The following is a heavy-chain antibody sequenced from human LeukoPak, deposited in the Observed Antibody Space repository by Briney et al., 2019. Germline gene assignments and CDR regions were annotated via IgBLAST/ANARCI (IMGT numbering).Heavy chain of an antibody. J-gene: IGHJ4*02. Sequence: PSQTLSLTCTVSGCSISSGGYYWSWIRQHPGKGLEWIGYIYYSGSTYYNPSLKSRVTISVDTSKNQFSLKLSSVTAADTAVYYCARDHGGYAYFDYWGQGTLVTVSS. CDR3: ARDHGGYAYFDY. V-gene: IGHV4-31*03. CDR2: IYYSGST. CDR1: GCSISSGGYY. D-gene: IGHD5-12*01.